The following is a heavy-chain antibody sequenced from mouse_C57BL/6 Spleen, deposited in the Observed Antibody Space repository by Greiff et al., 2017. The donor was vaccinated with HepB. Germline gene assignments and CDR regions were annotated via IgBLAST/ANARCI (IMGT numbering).Heavy chain of an antibody. V-gene: IGHV1-18*01. CDR3: ARADSSGYWFAY. CDR1: GHTFTDYN. Sequence: EVQLQQSGPELVKPGASVKIPCKASGHTFTDYNMDWVKQSHGKSLEWIGDINPNNGGTIYNQKFKGKATLTVDQSSSTAYMELRSLTSEDTAVYYCARADSSGYWFAYWGQGTLVTVSA. CDR2: INPNNGGT. J-gene: IGHJ3*01. D-gene: IGHD3-2*02.